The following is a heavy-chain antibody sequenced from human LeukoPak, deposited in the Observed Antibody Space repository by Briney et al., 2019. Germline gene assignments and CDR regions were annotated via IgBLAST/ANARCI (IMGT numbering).Heavy chain of an antibody. J-gene: IGHJ4*02. D-gene: IGHD1-26*01. CDR3: ARRRVGIVGATYRY. CDR2: INHSGST. V-gene: IGHV4-34*01. Sequence: SETLSLTCAVYGGSFSGYYWSWIRQPPGKGLEWIGEINHSGSTNYNPSLKSRVTISVDTSKNQFSLKLSSVTAADTAVYYCARRRVGIVGATYRYWGQGTLVTVSS. CDR1: GGSFSGYY.